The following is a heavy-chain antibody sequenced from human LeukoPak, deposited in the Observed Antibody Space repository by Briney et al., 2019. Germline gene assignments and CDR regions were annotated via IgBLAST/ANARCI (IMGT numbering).Heavy chain of an antibody. J-gene: IGHJ4*02. CDR3: ASSYCSSTSCYHTADY. V-gene: IGHV1-18*01. Sequence: ASVTVSCKASGYTFTSYGISWVRQAPGQGLEWMGWISAYNGNTNYAQKLQGRVTMTTDTSTSTAYMELRSLRSDDTAVYYCASSYCSSTSCYHTADYWGQGTLVTVSS. CDR1: GYTFTSYG. CDR2: ISAYNGNT. D-gene: IGHD2-2*01.